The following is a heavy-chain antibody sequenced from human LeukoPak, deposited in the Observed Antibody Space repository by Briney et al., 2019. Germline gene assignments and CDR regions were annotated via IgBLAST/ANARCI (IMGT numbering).Heavy chain of an antibody. V-gene: IGHV3-48*01. J-gene: IGHJ4*02. Sequence: GGSLRLSCAASGFTFSSYTMNWVRQAPGKGLEWVSYISSSSNTIYYADSVKGRFTISRDNAKNSLYLQMNSLRAEDTAVYYCARDRGYTYGHPFDYWGQGTLVTVSS. CDR1: GFTFSSYT. CDR3: ARDRGYTYGHPFDY. D-gene: IGHD5-18*01. CDR2: ISSSSNTI.